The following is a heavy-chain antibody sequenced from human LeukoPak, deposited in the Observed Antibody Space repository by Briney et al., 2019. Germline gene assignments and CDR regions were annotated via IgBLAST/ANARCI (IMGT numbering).Heavy chain of an antibody. D-gene: IGHD1-20*01. CDR3: ARLTDVGDAFDI. CDR1: GGSISSYY. Sequence: SETLSLTCTVSGGSISSYYWSWIRQPPGKGLEWIGYIYYSGSINYNPSLKSRVTISVDTSKNQFSLKLSSVTAADTAVYYCARLTDVGDAFDIWGQGTMVTVSS. CDR2: IYYSGSI. V-gene: IGHV4-59*01. J-gene: IGHJ3*02.